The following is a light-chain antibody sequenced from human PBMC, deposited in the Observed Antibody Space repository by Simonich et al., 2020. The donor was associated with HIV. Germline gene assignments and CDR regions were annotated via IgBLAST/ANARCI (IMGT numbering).Light chain of an antibody. V-gene: IGKV3-15*01. CDR3: QQRRNWPPIT. CDR1: QSVSSN. J-gene: IGKJ5*01. CDR2: GAS. Sequence: EIVMTQSPATLSVSPGERVPLSCRASQSVSSNLAWYQQKPGQAPRLLIYGASTRATGIPARFSGSGSGTEFTLTISSMQSEDFAIYYCQQRRNWPPITFGQGTRLEIK.